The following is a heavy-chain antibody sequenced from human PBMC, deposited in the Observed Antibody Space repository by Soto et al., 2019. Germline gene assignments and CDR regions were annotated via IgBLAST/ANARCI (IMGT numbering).Heavy chain of an antibody. CDR2: ISSSGDTT. J-gene: IGHJ4*02. V-gene: IGHV3-48*03. CDR3: TRGETYYYDRRVPRGWTY. CDR1: GFTFTNYE. D-gene: IGHD3-22*01. Sequence: EVQLVESGGALVQPGGSLRLSCAASGFTFTNYEMNWVRQAPGKGLEWISYISSSGDTTHYADSVRGRFTITRDNTKNSLHLQMSSLRAEDTAVYYCTRGETYYYDRRVPRGWTYWGQGTLAIVSS.